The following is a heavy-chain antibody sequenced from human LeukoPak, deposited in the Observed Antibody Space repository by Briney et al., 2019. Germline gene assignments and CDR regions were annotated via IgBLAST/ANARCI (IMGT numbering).Heavy chain of an antibody. V-gene: IGHV1-18*01. D-gene: IGHD3-22*01. J-gene: IGHJ1*01. CDR1: GYTFTSYG. CDR2: ISAYNGNT. Sequence: ASVKVSCKASGYTFTSYGISWVRQAPGQGLGMGWISAYNGNTNYAQKLQGRVTMTTDTSTSTAYMELRSLRSDDTAVYYCARDYRGHYYDSSGYSHFQHWGQGTLVTVSS. CDR3: ARDYRGHYYDSSGYSHFQH.